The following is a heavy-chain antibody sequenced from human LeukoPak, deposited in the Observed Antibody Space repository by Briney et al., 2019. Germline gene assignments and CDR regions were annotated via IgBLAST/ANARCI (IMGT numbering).Heavy chain of an antibody. CDR1: GFTFSSYG. V-gene: IGHV3-33*01. Sequence: GGSLRLSCAASGFTFSSYGMHWVRQAPGKVLEWVAVIRYDRSSKNYAHKVKGRFTMSRDNSNSTLYLQMNSLRAEDTAVYYCARERLITRGHDSWGQGTLVTVSS. D-gene: IGHD3-16*01. CDR3: ARERLITRGHDS. J-gene: IGHJ5*01. CDR2: IRYDRSSK.